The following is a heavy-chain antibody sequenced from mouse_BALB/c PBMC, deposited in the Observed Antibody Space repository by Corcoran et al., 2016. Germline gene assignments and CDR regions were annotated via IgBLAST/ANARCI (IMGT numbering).Heavy chain of an antibody. V-gene: IGHV9-1*02. D-gene: IGHD2-1*01. J-gene: IGHJ3*01. CDR2: INTYTGEP. Sequence: QIRLVQSGPELKKPGETVKISCKASGYTFTNYGMNWVKQAPGKGLKWMGWINTYTGEPTYADDFRGRFAFSLETSASTAYLQINNLKNEDMATYFCARVDGNYKCAYWGQGTLVTVSA. CDR1: GYTFTNYG. CDR3: ARVDGNYKCAY.